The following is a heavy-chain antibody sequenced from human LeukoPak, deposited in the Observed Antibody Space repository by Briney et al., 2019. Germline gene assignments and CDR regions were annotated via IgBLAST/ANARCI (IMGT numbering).Heavy chain of an antibody. V-gene: IGHV3-7*01. J-gene: IGHJ4*02. CDR3: ARDAFSKSDY. Sequence: GGSLRLSCVASGFTFSTSWMSWVRQAPGKGLEWVANIKQGGSDKYYVGSVKGRFTISRDDGKNSLYLQMNSLRVEDTAVYYCARDAFSKSDYWGQGTLVTVSS. D-gene: IGHD4-11*01. CDR2: IKQGGSDK. CDR1: GFTFSTSW.